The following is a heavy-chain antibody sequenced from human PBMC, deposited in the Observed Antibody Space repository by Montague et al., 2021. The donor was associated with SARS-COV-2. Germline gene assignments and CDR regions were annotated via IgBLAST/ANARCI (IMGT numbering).Heavy chain of an antibody. J-gene: IGHJ4*02. V-gene: IGHV3-30*04. Sequence: SLRLSCAASGFTFSSYAMHWVRQAPGKGLEWVAVISYDGSNKYYADSVKGRFTISRDNSKNTLYLLMNSLRAEDTAVYYCARTYSGSYRGYFDYWGQGTLVTVSS. CDR1: GFTFSSYA. CDR2: ISYDGSNK. CDR3: ARTYSGSYRGYFDY. D-gene: IGHD1-26*01.